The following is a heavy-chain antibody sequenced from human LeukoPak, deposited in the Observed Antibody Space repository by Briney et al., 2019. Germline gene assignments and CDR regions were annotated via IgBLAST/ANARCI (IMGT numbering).Heavy chain of an antibody. CDR2: FYSGGST. CDR1: GFTVSSNY. D-gene: IGHD2-21*02. CDR3: AYCGGDCYSLGAFDI. V-gene: IGHV3-53*01. Sequence: PGGSLRLSCAASGFTVSSNYMSWVRQAPGKGLEWASVFYSGGSTYYADSVKGRFTISRDNSKNTLYLQMNSLRAEDTAVYYCAYCGGDCYSLGAFDIWGQGTMVTVSS. J-gene: IGHJ3*02.